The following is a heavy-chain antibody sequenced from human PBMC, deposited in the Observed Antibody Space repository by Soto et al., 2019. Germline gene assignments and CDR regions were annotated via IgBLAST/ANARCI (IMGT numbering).Heavy chain of an antibody. CDR2: IEEDGSEE. CDR1: RLSLCRYW. V-gene: IGHV3-7*01. CDR3: ARGNGYGAFDI. J-gene: IGHJ3*02. D-gene: IGHD3-22*01. Sequence: GEPRGVYGGASRLSLCRYWKNWYHQAPGKGLEWVANIEEDGSEEYYVDSVKGRFIISRDNAKNSLYLQMNSLRGEDTAVYFCARGNGYGAFDIWGLGTMVTVSS.